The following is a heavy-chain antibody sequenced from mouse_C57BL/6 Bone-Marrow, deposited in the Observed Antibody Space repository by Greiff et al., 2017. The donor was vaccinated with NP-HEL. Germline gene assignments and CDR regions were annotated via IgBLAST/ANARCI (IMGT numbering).Heavy chain of an antibody. CDR3: ARSISTGVTTDYFDY. V-gene: IGHV5-17*01. CDR1: GFTFSDYG. Sequence: EVQVVESGGGLVKPGASLKLSCAASGFTFSDYGMHWVRQAPEQGLEWVGYISRGSSTIYYADTVKGRFTISRDKAYNTPFLQMTSLRSEDTTMYYCARSISTGVTTDYFDYWGQGTTLTVSS. J-gene: IGHJ2*01. D-gene: IGHD2-13*01. CDR2: ISRGSSTI.